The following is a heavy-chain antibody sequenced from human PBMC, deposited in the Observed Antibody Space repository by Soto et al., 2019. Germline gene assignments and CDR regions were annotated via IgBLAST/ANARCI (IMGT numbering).Heavy chain of an antibody. D-gene: IGHD2-21*01. CDR1: GGSISSGDHY. V-gene: IGHV4-30-4*01. CDR2: IYYRGRT. J-gene: IGHJ4*02. CDR3: ARNYGGDYSDY. Sequence: QVQLQESGPGLVKPSQTLSLTCTVSGGSISSGDHYWTGIRQPPGKGLEWIGCIYYRGRTYYSPSLKSRVSMSVDTSKNQFSLELSSVTAADTAVYYCARNYGGDYSDYWGQGALVTVSS.